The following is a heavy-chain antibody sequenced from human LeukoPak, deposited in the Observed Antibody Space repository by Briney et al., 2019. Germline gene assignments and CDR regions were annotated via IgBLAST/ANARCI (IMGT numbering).Heavy chain of an antibody. V-gene: IGHV3-7*03. Sequence: GGSLRLSCAASGFTFSSYWMNWARQAPGKGLEWEASINHNGNVNYYVDSVKGRFTISRDNAKNSLYLQMSNLRAEDTAVYYCARGHMVRGVMGLFDGDYFDYWGQGTLVTVSS. CDR2: INHNGNVN. CDR3: ARGHMVRGVMGLFDGDYFDY. D-gene: IGHD3-10*01. CDR1: GFTFSSYW. J-gene: IGHJ4*02.